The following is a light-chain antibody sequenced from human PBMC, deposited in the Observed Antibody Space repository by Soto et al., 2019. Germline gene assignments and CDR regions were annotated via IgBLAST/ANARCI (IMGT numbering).Light chain of an antibody. Sequence: EVGLTQSPGTLSLSTGERATLSCRASQSVSSSYLAWYQQKPGQAPRLLIYGASSRATGIPDRFSGSGSGTDFTLTISRLEPEDFAVYYCQQYGSSSWTFGQGTKVDIK. CDR1: QSVSSSY. J-gene: IGKJ1*01. V-gene: IGKV3-20*01. CDR3: QQYGSSSWT. CDR2: GAS.